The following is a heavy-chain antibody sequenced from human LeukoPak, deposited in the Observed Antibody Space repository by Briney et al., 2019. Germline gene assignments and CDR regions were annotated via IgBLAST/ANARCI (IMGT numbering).Heavy chain of an antibody. J-gene: IGHJ3*02. V-gene: IGHV1-46*01. CDR2: INPSGGST. CDR3: ARGVLRYFDWFIGAFDI. Sequence: ASVKVSCKASGYTFTSYYMHWVRQAPGEGLEWMGIINPSGGSTSYAQKFQGRVTMTRDMSTSTVYMELSSLRSEDTAVYYCARGVLRYFDWFIGAFDIWGQGTMVTVSS. CDR1: GYTFTSYY. D-gene: IGHD3-9*01.